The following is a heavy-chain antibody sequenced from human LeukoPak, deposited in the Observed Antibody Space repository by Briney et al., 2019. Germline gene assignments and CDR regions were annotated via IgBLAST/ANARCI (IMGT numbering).Heavy chain of an antibody. CDR1: GFTFSSYS. CDR3: ARDFRRSPAILYYYMDV. D-gene: IGHD2-2*02. V-gene: IGHV3-21*01. Sequence: PGGSLRLSCAASGFTFSSYSMNWVRQAPGKGLEWVSSISSSSSYIYYADSVKGRFTISRDNAKNSLYLQMNSLRAEDTAVYYCARDFRRSPAILYYYMDVWGKGTTVTVSS. CDR2: ISSSSSYI. J-gene: IGHJ6*03.